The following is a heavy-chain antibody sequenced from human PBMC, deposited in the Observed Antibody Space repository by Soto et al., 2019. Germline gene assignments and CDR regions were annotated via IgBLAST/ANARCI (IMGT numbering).Heavy chain of an antibody. CDR3: ARGSARNTGFGLVISDFDY. Sequence: QVQLQESGPGLVKPSETLSLTCTVSGGSISPYYWGWIRQPPGRGPEWIGYIYHTGSTRYNPSLRSRVTISLDTSKSQFSLKLTSVAAADTAVYYCARGSARNTGFGLVISDFDYWGQGTLATVSS. CDR2: IYHTGST. D-gene: IGHD3-3*01. V-gene: IGHV4-59*01. J-gene: IGHJ4*02. CDR1: GGSISPYY.